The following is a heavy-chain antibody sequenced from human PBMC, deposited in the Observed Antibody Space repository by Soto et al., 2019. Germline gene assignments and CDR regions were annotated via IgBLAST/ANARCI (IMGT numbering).Heavy chain of an antibody. CDR2: INPNSGDT. CDR3: ARGGYTYGYGLDY. Sequence: QVQLVQSGAEVKKLGASVKVSCKASGYTFTASYIHWVRQAPEQGLEWVGWINPNSGDTNYAQRFQGWVTMTGDRSVSTAYMDLTRLRSDDTAVYYCARGGYTYGYGLDYWGQGTLVTVSS. CDR1: GYTFTASY. J-gene: IGHJ4*02. D-gene: IGHD5-18*01. V-gene: IGHV1-2*04.